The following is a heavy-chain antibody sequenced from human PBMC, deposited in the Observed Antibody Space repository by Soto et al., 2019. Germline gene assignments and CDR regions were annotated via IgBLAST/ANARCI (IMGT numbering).Heavy chain of an antibody. CDR2: ISPYNGDT. V-gene: IGHV1-18*01. CDR1: GYTFTLFG. Sequence: QVQLVQSGAEVKKPGASVKVSCTTSGYTFTLFGITWVRQSPGHGLEWMGWISPYNGDTKYAEKLEGRVTMTTDTSTDTAYRELTSLTADETAAYYCARVSQSRYLDSWGQGPLVTVSS. J-gene: IGHJ4*02. CDR3: ARVSQSRYLDS.